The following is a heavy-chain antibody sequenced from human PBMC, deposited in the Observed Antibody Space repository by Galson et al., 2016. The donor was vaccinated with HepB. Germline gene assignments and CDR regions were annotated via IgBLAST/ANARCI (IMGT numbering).Heavy chain of an antibody. Sequence: SLRLSCAASGLTFSSYGMHWVRQAPGKGLEWVALISYDGSNKYYTDSVKGRFTISRDNSKNTLYLQMNSLRAEDTAVYFCAKDGGVTPRWFFDLWGRGTLVTVSS. CDR1: GLTFSSYG. J-gene: IGHJ2*01. CDR3: AKDGGVTPRWFFDL. D-gene: IGHD4-23*01. CDR2: ISYDGSNK. V-gene: IGHV3-30*18.